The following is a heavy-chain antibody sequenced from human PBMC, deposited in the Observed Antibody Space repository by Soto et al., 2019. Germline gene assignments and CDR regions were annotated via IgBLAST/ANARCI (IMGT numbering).Heavy chain of an antibody. V-gene: IGHV3-21*01. Sequence: AGGSLRLSCAASGFTFSSYSMNWVRQAPGKGLEWVSSISSSSSYIYYADSVKGRFTISRDNAKNSLYLQMNSLRAEDTAVYYCARDLGYSYGDWGHWGQGTLVTVSS. CDR3: ARDLGYSYGDWGH. J-gene: IGHJ4*02. D-gene: IGHD5-18*01. CDR2: ISSSSSYI. CDR1: GFTFSSYS.